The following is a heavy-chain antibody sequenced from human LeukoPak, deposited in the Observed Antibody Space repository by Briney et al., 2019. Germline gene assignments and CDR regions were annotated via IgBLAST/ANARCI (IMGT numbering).Heavy chain of an antibody. CDR3: ATRGAFDI. CDR2: IYPGDSDT. D-gene: IGHD3-10*01. Sequence: PGESLKISCKGSGYIFTNYWIGWVRQMPGKGLEWMGIIYPGDSDTRYSPSFKGQVTISADKSITTAYLQWSSLKASDTAMYYCATRGAFDIWGQGTMVTVSS. J-gene: IGHJ3*02. CDR1: GYIFTNYW. V-gene: IGHV5-51*01.